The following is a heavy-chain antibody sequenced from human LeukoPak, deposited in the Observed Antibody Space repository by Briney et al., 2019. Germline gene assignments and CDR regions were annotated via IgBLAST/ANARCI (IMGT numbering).Heavy chain of an antibody. J-gene: IGHJ6*04. CDR1: GFTVSSNY. Sequence: GGSLRLSCAASGFTVSSNYMSWVRQAPGKGLEWVSVIYSGGSTYYADSVKGRFTISRDNSKNTLYLQMNSLRAEDTAVYYCASDFDDSSGFKLDVWGKGTTVTISS. D-gene: IGHD3-22*01. CDR3: ASDFDDSSGFKLDV. CDR2: IYSGGST. V-gene: IGHV3-53*01.